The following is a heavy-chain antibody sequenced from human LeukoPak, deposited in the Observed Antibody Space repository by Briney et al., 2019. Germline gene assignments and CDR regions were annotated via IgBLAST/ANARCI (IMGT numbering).Heavy chain of an antibody. J-gene: IGHJ5*02. Sequence: SQTLSLTCTVSGGSISSGSYYWSWIRQPAGKGLEWIGRIYTSGSTNYNPSLKSRVTISVDTSKNQFSLKLSSVTAADTAVYYCARDSSGSYYNWFDPWGQGTLVTVSS. D-gene: IGHD1-26*01. CDR3: ARDSSGSYYNWFDP. CDR1: GGSISSGSYY. V-gene: IGHV4-61*02. CDR2: IYTSGST.